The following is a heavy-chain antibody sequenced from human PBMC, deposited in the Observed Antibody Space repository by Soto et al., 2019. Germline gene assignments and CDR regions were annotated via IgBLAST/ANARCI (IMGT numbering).Heavy chain of an antibody. CDR1: GFTFSSYA. CDR3: ARVVRYFDTPYGMDV. J-gene: IGHJ6*02. D-gene: IGHD3-9*01. CDR2: IGGSGGNT. Sequence: GGSLRLSCAASGFTFSSYAMSWVRQAPGKGLEWVSSIGGSGGNTYYADSVKGRFTISRDNSKNTLFLQMNRLRAEDTAEYHCARVVRYFDTPYGMDVWGHGTTVTVSS. V-gene: IGHV3-23*01.